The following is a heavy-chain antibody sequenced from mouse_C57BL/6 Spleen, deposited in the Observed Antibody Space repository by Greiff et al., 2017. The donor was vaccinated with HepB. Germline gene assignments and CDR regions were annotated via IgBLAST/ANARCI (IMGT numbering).Heavy chain of an antibody. CDR2: IYPGDGDT. J-gene: IGHJ2*01. D-gene: IGHD1-1*01. Sequence: QVQLQQSGPELVKPGASVKISCKASGYAFSSSWMNWVKQRPGKGLEWIGRIYPGDGDTNYNGKFKDQATLTADKSCSTAYMQLSSLTSEDSAVYFCARDYYGSSPDYWGQGTTRTVSS. CDR3: ARDYYGSSPDY. CDR1: GYAFSSSW. V-gene: IGHV1-82*01.